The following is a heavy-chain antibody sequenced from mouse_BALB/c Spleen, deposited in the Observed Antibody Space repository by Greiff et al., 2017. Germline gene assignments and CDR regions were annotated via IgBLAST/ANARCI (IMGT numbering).Heavy chain of an antibody. Sequence: EVKLVESGPGLVKPSQSLSLTCTVTGYSITSDYAWNWIRQFPGNKLEWMGYISYSGSTSYNPSLKSRISITRDTSKNQFFLQLNSVTTEDTATYYCARWDYDRVDYWGQGTTLTVSS. CDR2: ISYSGST. CDR1: GYSITSDYA. V-gene: IGHV3-2*02. D-gene: IGHD2-4*01. CDR3: ARWDYDRVDY. J-gene: IGHJ2*01.